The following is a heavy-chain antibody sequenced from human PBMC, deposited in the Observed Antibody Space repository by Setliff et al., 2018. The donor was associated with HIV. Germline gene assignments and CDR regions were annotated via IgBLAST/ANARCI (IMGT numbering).Heavy chain of an antibody. J-gene: IGHJ3*02. CDR1: GYSFTTYW. V-gene: IGHV5-51*01. Sequence: PGESLKISCKGSGYSFTTYWIGWVRQMPGKGLEWRGIIYPGDSDTKYSPSFQGQVIISADNSVNTAFLQWSSLAASDTAMYYCVSHTLNNAFDIWGLGTMVTVSS. CDR2: IYPGDSDT. CDR3: VSHTLNNAFDI.